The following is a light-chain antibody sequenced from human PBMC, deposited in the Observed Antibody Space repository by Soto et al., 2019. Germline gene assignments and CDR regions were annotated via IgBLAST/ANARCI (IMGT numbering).Light chain of an antibody. V-gene: IGLV1-47*01. CDR3: AAWDDSLSGQI. Sequence: QAVVTQPTSASGTPGQRVTISCSGSSSNIGSNYVYWYQQLPGTAPKLLIYRNNQRPSGVPDRFSGSKSGTSASLAISGLRSEDEADYYCAAWDDSLSGQIFGGGTKVTVL. J-gene: IGLJ2*01. CDR2: RNN. CDR1: SSNIGSNY.